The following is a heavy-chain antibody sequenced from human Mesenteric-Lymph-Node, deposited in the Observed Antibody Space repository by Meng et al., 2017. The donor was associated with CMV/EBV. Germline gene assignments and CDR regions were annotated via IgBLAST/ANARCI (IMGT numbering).Heavy chain of an antibody. CDR2: VDPEDGET. Sequence: VSGYTFTDYYMHWVQQAPGKGLEWMGLVDPEDGETIYAEKFQGRVTITADTSTDTAYMELSSLRSEDTAAYYCATARVAAAGTAFDYWGQGTLVTVSS. CDR3: ATARVAAAGTAFDY. D-gene: IGHD6-13*01. CDR1: GYTFTDYY. V-gene: IGHV1-69-2*01. J-gene: IGHJ4*02.